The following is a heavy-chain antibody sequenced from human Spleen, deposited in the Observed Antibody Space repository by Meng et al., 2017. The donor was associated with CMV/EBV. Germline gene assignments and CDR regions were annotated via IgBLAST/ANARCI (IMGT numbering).Heavy chain of an antibody. CDR3: ARDQGRMVYARTGPDH. V-gene: IGHV3-30-3*01. CDR1: GFTFSSYA. D-gene: IGHD2-8*01. J-gene: IGHJ4*02. Sequence: QVQLVESGGGLVKPGGSLRLSCAGSGFTFSSYAMHWVRQAPGKGLEWVAVISYDGSNKYYADSVKGRFTISRDNSKNTLYLQMNSLRAEDTAVYYCARDQGRMVYARTGPDHWGQGPRVTVAS. CDR2: ISYDGSNK.